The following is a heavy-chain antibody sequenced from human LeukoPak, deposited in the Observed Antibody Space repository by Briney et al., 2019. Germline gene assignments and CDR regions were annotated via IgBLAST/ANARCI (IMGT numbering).Heavy chain of an antibody. CDR1: GGSFSGYY. CDR3: ATLVIGYCSSTSCHLNWFDP. CDR2: INHSGSI. Sequence: SETLSLTCAVYGGSFSGYYWSWIRQPPGKGLEWIGEINHSGSINYNPSLKSRVTISVDTSKNQFSLKLSSVTAADTAVYYCATLVIGYCSSTSCHLNWFDPWGQGTLVTVSS. V-gene: IGHV4-34*01. J-gene: IGHJ5*02. D-gene: IGHD2-2*01.